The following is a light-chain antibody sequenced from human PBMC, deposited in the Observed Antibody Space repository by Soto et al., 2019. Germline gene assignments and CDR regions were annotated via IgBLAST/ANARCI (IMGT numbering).Light chain of an antibody. CDR3: LQYNSYSGT. CDR1: QSISSW. Sequence: DIQMTQSPSTLSASVGDRVTITCRASQSISSWLAWYQQKPGKAPKLLIYKASSLESGVPSRFSGSGSGTEFTLTISCLQPDDFAAYYCLQYNSYSGTFGQGTRLEIK. CDR2: KAS. V-gene: IGKV1-5*03. J-gene: IGKJ2*01.